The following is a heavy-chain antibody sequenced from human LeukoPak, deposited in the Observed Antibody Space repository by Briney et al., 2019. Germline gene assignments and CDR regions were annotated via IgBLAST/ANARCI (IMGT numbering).Heavy chain of an antibody. J-gene: IGHJ6*02. CDR2: ISSSSSTI. V-gene: IGHV3-48*02. CDR3: ARAPGSGSRNAHYYYYGMDV. Sequence: GGSLRLSCAASGFTFSSYSMNWVRQVPGEGLEWVSYISSSSSTIYYADSVKGRFTISRDNAKNSLYLQMNSLRDEDTAVYYCARAPGSGSRNAHYYYYGMDVWGQGTTVTVSS. CDR1: GFTFSSYS. D-gene: IGHD1-26*01.